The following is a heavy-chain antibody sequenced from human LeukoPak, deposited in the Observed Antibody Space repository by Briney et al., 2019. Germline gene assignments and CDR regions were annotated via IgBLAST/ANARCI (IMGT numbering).Heavy chain of an antibody. Sequence: GGSLRLSCIASGFTFGDYAMDWVRQAPGKGLEWVGFVRSRAYGGTPEYGASVKGRFTISRDNAKNTLYLQMNSLRAEDTAVYYCARGQWLVSHWYFDLWGRGTLVTVSS. V-gene: IGHV3-49*04. CDR2: VRSRAYGGTP. CDR1: GFTFGDYA. D-gene: IGHD6-19*01. CDR3: ARGQWLVSHWYFDL. J-gene: IGHJ2*01.